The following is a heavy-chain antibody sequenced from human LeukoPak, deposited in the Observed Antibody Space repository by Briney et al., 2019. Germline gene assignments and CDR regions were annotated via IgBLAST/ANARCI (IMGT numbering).Heavy chain of an antibody. CDR2: IYSGGST. V-gene: IGHV3-66*01. J-gene: IGHJ4*02. Sequence: GGSLRLSCAASGFTVSSNYMSWVRQAPGKGLEWVSVIYSGGSTYYADSVKGRFTISRDNSKNTLYLQMNSLRAEDTAVYYCARDRDYDILTGQPDYWGQGTLVTVSS. CDR3: ARDRDYDILTGQPDY. CDR1: GFTVSSNY. D-gene: IGHD3-9*01.